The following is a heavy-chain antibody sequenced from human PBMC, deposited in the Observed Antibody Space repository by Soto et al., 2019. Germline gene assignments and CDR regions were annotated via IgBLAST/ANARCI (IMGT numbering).Heavy chain of an antibody. CDR1: GGSISSGGFH. J-gene: IGHJ5*02. CDR2: IYDSGTT. D-gene: IGHD2-15*01. Sequence: PSETLSLTCTVSGGSISSGGFHWSWIRQHPGKGLEWIGYIYDSGTTYNNPSLKSRVTISVDTSKNQFSLKLGSVTAADTAVYYCARGRYCSGGSCTKGPNWFDPWGQGTLVTVSS. V-gene: IGHV4-31*03. CDR3: ARGRYCSGGSCTKGPNWFDP.